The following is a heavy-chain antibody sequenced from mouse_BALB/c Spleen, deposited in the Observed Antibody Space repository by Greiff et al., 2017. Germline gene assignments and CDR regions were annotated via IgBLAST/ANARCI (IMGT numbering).Heavy chain of an antibody. J-gene: IGHJ3*01. D-gene: IGHD2-1*01. CDR1: GFTFSSYA. V-gene: IGHV5-6-5*01. CDR3: ARGKALYYGNYEEFAY. CDR2: ISSGGST. Sequence: EVKLMESGGGLVKPGGSLKLSCAASGFTFSSYAMSWVRQTPEKRLEWVASISSGGSTYYPDSVKGRFTISRDNARNILYLQMSSLRSEDTAMYYCARGKALYYGNYEEFAYWGQGTLVTVSA.